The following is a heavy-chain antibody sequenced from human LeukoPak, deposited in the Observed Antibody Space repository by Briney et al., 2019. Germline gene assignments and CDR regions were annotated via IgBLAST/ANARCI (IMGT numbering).Heavy chain of an antibody. CDR3: AKAEDYDSSGYYYDAFDI. J-gene: IGHJ3*02. Sequence: GGSLTLSCAASGFTFSSYAMSWVRQAPGKGLEWVSAISGSGGSTYYADSVKGRFTITRDNSKNTLYLQMNSLRAEDTAVYYCAKAEDYDSSGYYYDAFDIWGQGTMVTVSS. CDR1: GFTFSSYA. D-gene: IGHD3-22*01. V-gene: IGHV3-23*01. CDR2: ISGSGGST.